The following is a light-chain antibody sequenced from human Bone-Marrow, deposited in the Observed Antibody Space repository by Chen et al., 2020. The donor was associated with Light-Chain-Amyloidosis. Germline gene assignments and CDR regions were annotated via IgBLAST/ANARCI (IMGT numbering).Light chain of an antibody. J-gene: IGKJ1*01. Sequence: EIVMTQSPATLSVSPGERATLSCRASQSIRTNVAWYRQTPGQSPILIIYGASTRATGIPARFSGGGSGTDFTLTISSPQSEDFAVSYCQQYNNWPGTFGQGTKVDIK. CDR1: QSIRTN. CDR2: GAS. V-gene: IGKV3-15*01. CDR3: QQYNNWPGT.